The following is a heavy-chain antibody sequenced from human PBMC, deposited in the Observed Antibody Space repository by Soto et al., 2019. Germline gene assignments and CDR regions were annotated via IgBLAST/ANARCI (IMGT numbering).Heavy chain of an antibody. CDR2: IIPILGIA. D-gene: IGHD3-10*01. V-gene: IGHV1-69*02. Sequence: QVQLVQSGAEVKKPGSSVKVSCKASGGTFSSYTISWVRQAPGQGLEWMGRIIPILGIANYAQKFQGRVTITADKSTSTGYMELSSVRYEDTAVYYCARTILNRGAKGDAFDIWAQGTMVTVSS. CDR1: GGTFSSYT. J-gene: IGHJ3*02. CDR3: ARTILNRGAKGDAFDI.